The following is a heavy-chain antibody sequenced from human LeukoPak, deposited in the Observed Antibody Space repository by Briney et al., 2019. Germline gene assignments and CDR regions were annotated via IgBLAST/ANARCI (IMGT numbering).Heavy chain of an antibody. Sequence: GGSLRLSCAASGFTFNNAWMSWVRQAPGKGLEWVGRIKSEPDGGTTDYAAAVKGRFTISRDDSKNTLYLQMNSLKTDDTAVYYCTTDLRWELIPVDYWGQGTLVTVSS. D-gene: IGHD1-26*01. CDR3: TTDLRWELIPVDY. CDR2: IKSEPDGGTT. CDR1: GFTFNNAW. J-gene: IGHJ4*02. V-gene: IGHV3-15*01.